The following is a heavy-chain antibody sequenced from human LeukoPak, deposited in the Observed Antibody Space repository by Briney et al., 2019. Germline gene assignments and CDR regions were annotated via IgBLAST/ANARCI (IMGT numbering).Heavy chain of an antibody. V-gene: IGHV4-39*07. CDR2: IYYSGST. J-gene: IGHJ5*01. CDR3: ARDFTGSGSFDS. Sequence: KSSETLSLTCTVSGGSISSYYWSWIRQPPGKGLEWIGSIYYSGSTYYNPSLKSRVTISLDTSKNQFSLKLSSVTAADTAVYSCARDFTGSGSFDSWGQGTLVTVSS. D-gene: IGHD3-10*01. CDR1: GGSISSYY.